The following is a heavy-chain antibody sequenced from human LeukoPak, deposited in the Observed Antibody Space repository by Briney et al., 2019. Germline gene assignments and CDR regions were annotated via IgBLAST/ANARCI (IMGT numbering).Heavy chain of an antibody. CDR1: GFTFSSYA. Sequence: GGSLRLSCAASGFTFSSYAMSWVRQSPGKGLEWVSLIYSGGSTYYADSVKGRFTISRDNSKNTLYLQMNSLRAEDTAVYYCARTIRDYGLTYFDYWGQGTLVTVSS. D-gene: IGHD4-17*01. CDR3: ARTIRDYGLTYFDY. V-gene: IGHV3-53*01. J-gene: IGHJ4*02. CDR2: IYSGGST.